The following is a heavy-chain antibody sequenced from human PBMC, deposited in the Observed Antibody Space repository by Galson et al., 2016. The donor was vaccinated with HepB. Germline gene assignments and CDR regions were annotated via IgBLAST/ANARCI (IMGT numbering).Heavy chain of an antibody. CDR2: IYYSGTT. Sequence: TLSLTCNVSGGSITGGPYCWHWIRQHPEKGLEWIGYIYYSGTTYYNPSLKSRISMSVDTSKNQFSLSLLSVTAADTAVYYCARDRGPPGTWPPFDIWGQGTMVAVSS. V-gene: IGHV4-31*03. CDR3: ARDRGPPGTWPPFDI. CDR1: GGSITGGPYC. J-gene: IGHJ3*02.